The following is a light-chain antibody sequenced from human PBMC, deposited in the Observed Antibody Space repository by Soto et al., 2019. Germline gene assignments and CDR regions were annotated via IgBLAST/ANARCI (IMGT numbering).Light chain of an antibody. CDR1: QSVTTN. CDR2: GAS. CDR3: QQSYISPPWT. J-gene: IGKJ1*01. Sequence: EVVLTQSPATLSVSPGERATLSCRTSQSVTTNLAWYQQKPGQAPRLLFYGASTRATVIPARFSASGSGTEFTLTISGLQSDDSAVYYCQQSYISPPWTFGQGTRVEIK. V-gene: IGKV3-15*01.